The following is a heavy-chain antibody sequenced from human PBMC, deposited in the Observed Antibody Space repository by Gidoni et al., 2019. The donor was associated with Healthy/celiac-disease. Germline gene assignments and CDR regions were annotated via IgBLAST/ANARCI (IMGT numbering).Heavy chain of an antibody. D-gene: IGHD4-4*01. J-gene: IGHJ2*01. CDR1: GGSISSGSYY. CDR2: IYTSGST. Sequence: QVQLQESGPGLVKPSQTLSLTCTVSGGSISSGSYYWSWIRQPAGKGLEWIGRIYTSGSTNYNPSLKSRVTISVDTSKNQFSLKLSSVTAADTAVYYCARLTTVYWYFDLWGRGTLVTVSS. CDR3: ARLTTVYWYFDL. V-gene: IGHV4-61*02.